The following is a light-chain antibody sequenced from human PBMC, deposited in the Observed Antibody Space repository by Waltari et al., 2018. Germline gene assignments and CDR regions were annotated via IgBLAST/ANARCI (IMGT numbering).Light chain of an antibody. CDR2: YVS. V-gene: IGLV2-14*03. CDR1: SSDVGGYNY. Sequence: HSALTQPASVSGSPGQSITISCTGPSSDVGGYNYVSWYQQHPGKAPKLMIFYVSNRPSGVSSRFSGSKSGNTASLTISGLQAEDEADYYCSSYVSSDTLELFGGGTSLTVL. CDR3: SSYVSSDTLEL. J-gene: IGLJ2*01.